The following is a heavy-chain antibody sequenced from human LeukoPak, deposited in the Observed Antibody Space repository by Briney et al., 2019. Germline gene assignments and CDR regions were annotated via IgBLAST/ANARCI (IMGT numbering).Heavy chain of an antibody. Sequence: PGGSLRLSCAAPGFTFSSYGMHWVRQAPGKGLEWVAVISYDGTNKYYADSVKGRFTISRDNSKNTLYLQMNSLRAEDTAVYYCAKADSYGSGSYYLLDYWGQGTLVTVSS. CDR2: ISYDGTNK. J-gene: IGHJ4*02. D-gene: IGHD3-10*01. CDR3: AKADSYGSGSYYLLDY. V-gene: IGHV3-30*18. CDR1: GFTFSSYG.